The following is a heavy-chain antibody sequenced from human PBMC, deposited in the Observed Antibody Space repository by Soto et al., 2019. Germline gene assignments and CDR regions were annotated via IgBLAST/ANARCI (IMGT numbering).Heavy chain of an antibody. CDR1: GFTFSSYA. CDR3: AKARIAVAGTGIFDY. J-gene: IGHJ4*02. Sequence: GGSLRLSCAASGFTFSSYAMSWVRQAPGKGLEWVSAISGSGGSTYYADSGKGRFTISRDNSKNTLHLQMNSLRAEDTAVYYCAKARIAVAGTGIFDYWGQGTLVTVSS. CDR2: ISGSGGST. D-gene: IGHD6-19*01. V-gene: IGHV3-23*01.